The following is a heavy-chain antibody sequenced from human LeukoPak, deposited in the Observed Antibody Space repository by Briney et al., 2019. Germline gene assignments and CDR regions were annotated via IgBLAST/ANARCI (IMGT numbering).Heavy chain of an antibody. CDR3: ARGRSTGYPYYFEY. J-gene: IGHJ4*02. CDR2: IIPIFGTA. Sequence: GSSVKVSCKASGGTFSSYAISWVRQAPGQGLEWMGRIIPIFGTANYAQKFQGRVTITADKSTSTAYMELSSLRSEDTAVYYCARGRSTGYPYYFEYWGQGTLVTVSS. CDR1: GGTFSSYA. V-gene: IGHV1-69*06. D-gene: IGHD5-12*01.